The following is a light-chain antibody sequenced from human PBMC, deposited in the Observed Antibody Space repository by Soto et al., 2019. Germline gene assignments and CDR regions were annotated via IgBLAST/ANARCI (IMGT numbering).Light chain of an antibody. CDR2: DVS. J-gene: IGKJ1*01. V-gene: IGKV1-5*01. CDR1: QAVNSW. Sequence: QLTQYSSPLSATVGARVTNPCRASQAVNSWLAWFQQKPGMAPKLVIYDVSSLQGGVPSRFSGSGSGTEFTLTITSLQPDDFATYYCQQCDSYPCRFGQGTKVDIK. CDR3: QQCDSYPCR.